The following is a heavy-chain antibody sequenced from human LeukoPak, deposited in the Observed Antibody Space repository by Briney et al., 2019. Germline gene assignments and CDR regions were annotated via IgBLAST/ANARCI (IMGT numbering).Heavy chain of an antibody. D-gene: IGHD1-14*01. CDR1: GGSISSSIYY. CDR3: ARRYGMKGIY. CDR2: VFYSGST. Sequence: SETLSLTCTVSGGSISSSIYYWGWIRQPPGKGLEWIGSVFYSGSTYYNPSLKSRVTVSVDTSKNQFSLKLSSVTAADTAVYYCARRYGMKGIYWGQGTLVTVSS. J-gene: IGHJ4*02. V-gene: IGHV4-39*01.